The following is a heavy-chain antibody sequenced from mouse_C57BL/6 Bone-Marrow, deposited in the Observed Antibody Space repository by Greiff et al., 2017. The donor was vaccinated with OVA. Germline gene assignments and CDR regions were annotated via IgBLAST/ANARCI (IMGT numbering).Heavy chain of an antibody. J-gene: IGHJ1*01. V-gene: IGHV2-6-1*01. Sequence: VKLMESGPGLVAPSQRLSITCTISGFSLTSYGVHWVRQPPGKGLEWLVVIWSDGSTTYNSALKSRLSISKDNSKSQVFLKMNSLQTDDTAMYYCARHYGSSYWYFDVWGAGTTVTVSS. CDR3: ARHYGSSYWYFDV. CDR2: IWSDGST. D-gene: IGHD1-1*01. CDR1: GFSLTSYG.